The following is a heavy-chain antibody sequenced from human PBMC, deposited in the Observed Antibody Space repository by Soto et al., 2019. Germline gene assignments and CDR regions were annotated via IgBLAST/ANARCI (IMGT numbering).Heavy chain of an antibody. J-gene: IGHJ5*02. CDR3: ARGREPHAYYYVSRRYYAWFHP. CDR2: IYYSGST. Sequence: SETLSLTCTVSGGSISSYYWSWIRQPPGKGLEWIGYIYYSGSTNYNPSLKSRVTISVDTSKNQFSLKLSSVTAADTAVYYCARGREPHAYYYVSRRYYAWFHPWGQGTLGTLSS. V-gene: IGHV4-59*01. CDR1: GGSISSYY. D-gene: IGHD3-22*01.